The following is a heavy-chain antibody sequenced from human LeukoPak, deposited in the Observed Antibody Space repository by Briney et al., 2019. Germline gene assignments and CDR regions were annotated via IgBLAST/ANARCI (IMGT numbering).Heavy chain of an antibody. Sequence: PSETLSLTCAVYGGSLSGSNWSWIRRPPGRGLEWIGEIYNSGSTIYNPSLKGRVTISVDTSKNQFSLKLSSVTAADTAVYYCARGANFYYYGMDVWGQGTTVTVSS. CDR2: IYNSGST. D-gene: IGHD2-15*01. CDR3: ARGANFYYYGMDV. CDR1: GGSLSGSN. V-gene: IGHV4-34*01. J-gene: IGHJ6*02.